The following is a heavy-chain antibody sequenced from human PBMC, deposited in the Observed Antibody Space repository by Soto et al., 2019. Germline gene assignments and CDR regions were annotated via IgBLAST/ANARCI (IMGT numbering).Heavy chain of an antibody. D-gene: IGHD2-8*01. V-gene: IGHV1-8*01. CDR3: ARSGYGPNGVCYFGDFDY. Sequence: QVQLVQSGAEVKKPGASVKISCKASGYTFTSYDINWVRQAAGQGLEWMGWMKPNSGNTGYAQKFQGRVTMTRDTSTNTAYMELSGLRSEDTAVYYCARSGYGPNGVCYFGDFDYWGQGTLVTVSS. CDR2: MKPNSGNT. J-gene: IGHJ4*02. CDR1: GYTFTSYD.